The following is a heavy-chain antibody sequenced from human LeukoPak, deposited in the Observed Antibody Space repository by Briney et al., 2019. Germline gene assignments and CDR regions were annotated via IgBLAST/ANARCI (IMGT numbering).Heavy chain of an antibody. V-gene: IGHV3-9*01. CDR1: GFTFDDYA. CDR3: ARDGRENSGRFHFDY. Sequence: GGSLRLSCAASGFTFDDYAMHWVRQAPGKGLEWVSGISWNSGSIGYADSVKGRFTISRDNAKNSLYLQMNSLRAEDTAVYYCARDGRENSGRFHFDYWGQGTLVTVSS. J-gene: IGHJ4*02. CDR2: ISWNSGSI. D-gene: IGHD1-26*01.